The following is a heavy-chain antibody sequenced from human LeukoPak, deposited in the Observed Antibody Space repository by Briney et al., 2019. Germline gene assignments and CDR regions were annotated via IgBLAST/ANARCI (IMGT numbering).Heavy chain of an antibody. J-gene: IGHJ4*02. CDR3: ASLPCCTNGVCYDY. D-gene: IGHD2-8*01. Sequence: SETLSLTCTVSGGSISSYYWSWIRQPPGKGLDWIGYIYYSGSTTYNPSLKSRVTISVDTSKNQFSLKLSSVTAADTAVYYCASLPCCTNGVCYDYWGQGALVTVSS. CDR2: IYYSGST. CDR1: GGSISSYY. V-gene: IGHV4-59*01.